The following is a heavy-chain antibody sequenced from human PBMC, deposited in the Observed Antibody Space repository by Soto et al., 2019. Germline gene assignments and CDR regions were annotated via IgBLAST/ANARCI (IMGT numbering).Heavy chain of an antibody. V-gene: IGHV3-30*18. CDR2: ISYDGSNK. Sequence: PGGSLRLSCAASGFTFSSYGMHWVRQAPGKGLEWVAVISYDGSNKYYADSVKGRFTISRDNSKNTLYLQMNSLRAEDTAVYYCAKDVSDLYSSPRFDYWGQGTLVTVSS. D-gene: IGHD6-13*01. J-gene: IGHJ4*02. CDR3: AKDVSDLYSSPRFDY. CDR1: GFTFSSYG.